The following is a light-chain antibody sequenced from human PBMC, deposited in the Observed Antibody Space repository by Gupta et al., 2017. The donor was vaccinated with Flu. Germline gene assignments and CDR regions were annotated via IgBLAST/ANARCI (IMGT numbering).Light chain of an antibody. Sequence: EIVLTQSPGTLSLSAGERATLSCRASQAITSNFVALYQQRPGPAPRLLISGASHRATGIPDRFSGSGSATDFTLTINRLEPEDFAVYYCQQYGSSPLTFGGGTKVEIK. V-gene: IGKV3-20*01. CDR1: QAITSNF. CDR2: GAS. CDR3: QQYGSSPLT. J-gene: IGKJ4*01.